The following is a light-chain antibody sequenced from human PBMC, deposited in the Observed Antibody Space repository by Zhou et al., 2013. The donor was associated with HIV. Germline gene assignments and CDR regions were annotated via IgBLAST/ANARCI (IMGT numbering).Light chain of an antibody. CDR3: QQYHAYPPT. V-gene: IGKV1-5*03. Sequence: DIQMTQSPSTLSASVGDRVTITCRASQSISSWLAWYQQKPGKAPKLLIYKASSLESGVPSRFSGSGSGTEFTLTISSLQPDDFATYYCQQYHAYPPTFGGGTKVEVK. CDR1: QSISSW. CDR2: KAS. J-gene: IGKJ4*01.